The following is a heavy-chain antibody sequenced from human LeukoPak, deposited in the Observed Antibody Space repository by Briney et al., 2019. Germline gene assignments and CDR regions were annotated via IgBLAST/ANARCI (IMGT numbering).Heavy chain of an antibody. Sequence: SVKVSCKASGYTFTIYDINWVRQATGQGLEWMGWMNPNSGNTGYAQKFQGRVTMTRNTSISTAYMELSSLRSEDTAVYYCARDGVLRYFDWLATSYYYYGMDVWGQGTTVTVSS. J-gene: IGHJ6*02. CDR2: MNPNSGNT. CDR1: GYTFTIYD. V-gene: IGHV1-8*01. CDR3: ARDGVLRYFDWLATSYYYYGMDV. D-gene: IGHD3-9*01.